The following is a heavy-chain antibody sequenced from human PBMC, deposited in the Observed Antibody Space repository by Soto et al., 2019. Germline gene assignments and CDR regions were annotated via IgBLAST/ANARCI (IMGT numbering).Heavy chain of an antibody. D-gene: IGHD6-19*01. CDR2: MNPNSGNT. CDR1: GYTFTSYD. J-gene: IGHJ3*02. CDR3: ARTEIGYSSGHRALDI. V-gene: IGHV1-8*01. Sequence: GASVKVSCKASGYTFTSYDINWVRHATGQGLEWMGWMNPNSGNTGYAQKFQGRVTMTRNTSISTAYMELSSLRSEDTAVYYCARTEIGYSSGHRALDIWGQGTMVTVSS.